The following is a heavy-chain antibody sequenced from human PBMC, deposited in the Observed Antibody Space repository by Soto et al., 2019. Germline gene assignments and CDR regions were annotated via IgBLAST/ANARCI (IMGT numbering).Heavy chain of an antibody. CDR2: ISYDGSHK. J-gene: IGHJ5*02. V-gene: IGHV3-30*18. D-gene: IGHD6-19*01. CDR3: AKSSGWYINWFDP. Sequence: ESGGGVVQPGRSLRLSCAASGFTFSNYGMHWVRQAPGKGLEWVAVISYDGSHKDYAESVKGRFTVSRDNSKNILYLQINSLRPEDTAVYYCAKSSGWYINWFDPWGQGTLVTVSS. CDR1: GFTFSNYG.